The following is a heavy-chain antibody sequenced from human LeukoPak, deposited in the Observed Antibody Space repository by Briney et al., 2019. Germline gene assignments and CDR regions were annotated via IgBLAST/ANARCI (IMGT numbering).Heavy chain of an antibody. D-gene: IGHD3-10*01. CDR2: MNPNSGNT. J-gene: IGHJ4*02. CDR3: AIPVNGDFDY. CDR1: GYTFTSYD. V-gene: IGHV1-8*01. Sequence: ASVNVSFKASGYTFTSYDINWVRQAPGQGLEWMGWMNPNSGNTGYAQKFQGRVTMTRNTSISTAYMELSSLRSEDTAVYYCAIPVNGDFDYWGQGTLVTVSS.